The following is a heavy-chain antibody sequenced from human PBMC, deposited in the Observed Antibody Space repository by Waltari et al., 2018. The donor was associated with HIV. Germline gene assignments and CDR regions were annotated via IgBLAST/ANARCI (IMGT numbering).Heavy chain of an antibody. Sequence: EVQLVESGGGLVKPGGSLRLSCAASGFTFSSYRMNWVSQAPGKGLEWVSSISSSSSYIYYADSVKGRFTISRDNAKNSLYLQMNSLRAEDTAVYYCARDRGEWEYSYGSYYFDYWGQGTLVTVSS. J-gene: IGHJ4*02. V-gene: IGHV3-21*01. D-gene: IGHD5-18*01. CDR1: GFTFSSYR. CDR3: ARDRGEWEYSYGSYYFDY. CDR2: ISSSSSYI.